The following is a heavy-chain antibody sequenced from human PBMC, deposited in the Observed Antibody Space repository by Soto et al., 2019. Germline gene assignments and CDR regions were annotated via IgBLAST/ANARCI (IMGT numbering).Heavy chain of an antibody. CDR2: IDPSDSYT. D-gene: IGHD6-19*01. CDR3: ASQSIAVAGTVDY. Sequence: GESLKLSCKGSGYSFTSYWISWVRQMPGKGLEWMGRIDPSDSYTNYSPSFQGHVTISADKSISTAYLQWSSLKASDTAMYYCASQSIAVAGTVDYWGQGTLVTVSS. J-gene: IGHJ4*02. CDR1: GYSFTSYW. V-gene: IGHV5-10-1*01.